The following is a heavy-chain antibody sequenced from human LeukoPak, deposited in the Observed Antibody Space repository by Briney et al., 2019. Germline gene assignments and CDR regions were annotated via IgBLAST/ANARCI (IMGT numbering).Heavy chain of an antibody. CDR2: ISGSGGST. D-gene: IGHD3-3*01. CDR1: GFTFSSYS. Sequence: GGSLRLSCAASGFTFSSYSMNWVRQAPGKGLEWVSAISGSGGSTYYADSVKGRFTISRDNSKNTLYLQMNSLRAEDTAVYYCAKDLPPSYYDFWSGYYTGGFDYWGQGTLVTVSS. CDR3: AKDLPPSYYDFWSGYYTGGFDY. V-gene: IGHV3-23*01. J-gene: IGHJ4*02.